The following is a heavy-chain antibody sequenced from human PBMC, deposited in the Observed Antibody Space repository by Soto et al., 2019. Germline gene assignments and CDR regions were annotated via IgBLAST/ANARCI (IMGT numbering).Heavy chain of an antibody. CDR3: ARDYYDSSGYYGSKYNWFDP. CDR2: IYHSGST. J-gene: IGHJ5*02. Sequence: TLSLTCAVSGYSISSGYYWGWIRQPPGKGLEWIGSIYHSGSTYYNPSLKSRVTISVDTSKNQFSLKLSSVTAADTAVYYCARDYYDSSGYYGSKYNWFDPWGQGTLVTVSS. D-gene: IGHD3-22*01. V-gene: IGHV4-38-2*01. CDR1: GYSISSGYY.